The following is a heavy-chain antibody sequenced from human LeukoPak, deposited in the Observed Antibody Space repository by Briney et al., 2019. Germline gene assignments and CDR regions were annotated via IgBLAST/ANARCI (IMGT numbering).Heavy chain of an antibody. J-gene: IGHJ3*02. D-gene: IGHD1-1*01. V-gene: IGHV3-48*01. CDR1: GFTFSSYS. Sequence: GGSLRLSCAASGFTFSSYSMNWVRQAPGKGLEWVSYISSSSSTIYYADSVKGRFTISRDNAKNSLYLQMNSLRAEDTAVYYCARKVQLERRGDAFDIWGQGTMVTVSS. CDR2: ISSSSSTI. CDR3: ARKVQLERRGDAFDI.